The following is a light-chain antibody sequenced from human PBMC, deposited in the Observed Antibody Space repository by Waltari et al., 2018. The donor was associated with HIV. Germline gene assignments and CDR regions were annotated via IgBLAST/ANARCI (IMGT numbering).Light chain of an antibody. J-gene: IGLJ3*02. Sequence: QSALTQPASVSGSPGQSITVSCTGTRSDIGTFDLVSWYQQEPGKAPKLIIHDVTARPSGVSSRVSGSKSGNTAFLTISGLQVEDESLYFCCSFSPNGASWVFGGGTKVTVL. CDR1: RSDIGTFDL. V-gene: IGLV2-23*02. CDR2: DVT. CDR3: CSFSPNGASWV.